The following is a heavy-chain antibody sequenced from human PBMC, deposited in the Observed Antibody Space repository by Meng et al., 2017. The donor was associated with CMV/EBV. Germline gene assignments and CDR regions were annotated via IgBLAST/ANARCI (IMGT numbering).Heavy chain of an antibody. CDR1: GFTVSSNY. J-gene: IGHJ3*02. D-gene: IGHD3-22*01. V-gene: IGHV3-49*04. CDR2: IRSKAYGRTT. CDR3: TRDRDLYYYDSSGYYGDAFDI. Sequence: GGSLRLSCAASGFTVSSNYMSWVRQAPGKGLEWVGFIRSKAYGRTTEYAASVKGRFTISRDDSKSIAYLQMNSLKTEDTAVYYCTRDRDLYYYDSSGYYGDAFDIWGQGTMVTVSS.